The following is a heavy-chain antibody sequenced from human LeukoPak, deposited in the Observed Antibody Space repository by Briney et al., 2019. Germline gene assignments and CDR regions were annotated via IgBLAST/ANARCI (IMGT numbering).Heavy chain of an antibody. D-gene: IGHD6-6*01. Sequence: SVKVSCKASGGTFSNYPISWVRQAPGQGLEWMGGIIPMIGTANYAQKFQGRVTITADESTSIAYMELSNLRSEDTAVYYCARDSSFENNWFDPWGQGTRVTVPS. V-gene: IGHV1-69*13. CDR2: IIPMIGTA. CDR3: ARDSSFENNWFDP. J-gene: IGHJ5*02. CDR1: GGTFSNYP.